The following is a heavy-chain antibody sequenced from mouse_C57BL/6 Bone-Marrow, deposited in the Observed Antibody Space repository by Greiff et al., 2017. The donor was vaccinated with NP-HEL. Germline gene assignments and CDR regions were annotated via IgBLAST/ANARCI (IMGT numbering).Heavy chain of an antibody. CDR3: ARYNGGFDY. CDR2: IYPRSGNT. Sequence: VQLQESGAELARPGASVELSCKASGYTFTSYGIRWVEQRTGQGLEWIGDIYPRSGNTYYNEKFKGKATLTADKSSSTAYMELRSLTSEDSAVYFCARYNGGFDYWGQGTTLTVSS. V-gene: IGHV1-81*01. J-gene: IGHJ2*01. CDR1: GYTFTSYG. D-gene: IGHD1-3*01.